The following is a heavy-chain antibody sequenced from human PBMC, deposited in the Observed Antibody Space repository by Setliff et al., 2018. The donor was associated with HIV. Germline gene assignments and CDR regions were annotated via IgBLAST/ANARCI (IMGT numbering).Heavy chain of an antibody. J-gene: IGHJ3*02. D-gene: IGHD3-22*01. CDR1: GGSISTYY. Sequence: PSETLSLTCNVSGGSISTYYWSWIRQPPGKGLEWLGYVSYSGSTNFNPSLESRLAMSVDMPKNHFSLKLRSVTAADTAVYYCARHGHFYDSSSSDAFDIWGHGTMVTVSS. CDR3: ARHGHFYDSSSSDAFDI. CDR2: VSYSGST. V-gene: IGHV4-59*08.